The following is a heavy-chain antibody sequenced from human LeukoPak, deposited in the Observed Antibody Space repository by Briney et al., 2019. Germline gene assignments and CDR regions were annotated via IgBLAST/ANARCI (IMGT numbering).Heavy chain of an antibody. CDR3: ARAPGRRAYFDY. D-gene: IGHD1-26*01. CDR2: INHSGST. CDR1: GGSFSGYY. V-gene: IGHV4-34*01. Sequence: SETLSLTCAVYGGSFSGYYWSWIRQPPGKGLEWIGEINHSGSTNYNPSLKSRVTISVDTSKNQFSLKLSSVTAADTAVYYCARAPGRRAYFDYWGQGTLVTVSS. J-gene: IGHJ4*02.